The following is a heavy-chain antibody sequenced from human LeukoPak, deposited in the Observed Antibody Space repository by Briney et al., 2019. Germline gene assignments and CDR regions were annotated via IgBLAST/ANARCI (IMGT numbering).Heavy chain of an antibody. Sequence: GGSLRLSCAASGFTFSSYALSWVRRAPGKGLEWVSIVGENTDTHYADSVKKRFTISRDNSNNALYLQMNSLRAEDTATYFCAKSSGKSFPSSRIFDFWGQGALVTVSS. D-gene: IGHD6-13*01. J-gene: IGHJ4*02. CDR1: GFTFSSYA. CDR2: VGENTDT. V-gene: IGHV3-23*01. CDR3: AKSSGKSFPSSRIFDF.